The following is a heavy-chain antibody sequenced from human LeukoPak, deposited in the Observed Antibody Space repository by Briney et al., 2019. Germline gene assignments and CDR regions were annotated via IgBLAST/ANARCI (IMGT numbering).Heavy chain of an antibody. CDR1: GFTFSRYD. J-gene: IGHJ5*01. V-gene: IGHV3-13*04. D-gene: IGHD3-16*01. CDR3: VRGGEIGFDS. CDR2: IGTVGDT. Sequence: GGSLRLSCAASGFTFSRYDMHWVRQATGKGLEWISSIGTVGDTYYIGSVKGRFTISRENAKNPLYLQMNSLRAGDTALYYCVRGGEIGFDSWGQGTLVTVSS.